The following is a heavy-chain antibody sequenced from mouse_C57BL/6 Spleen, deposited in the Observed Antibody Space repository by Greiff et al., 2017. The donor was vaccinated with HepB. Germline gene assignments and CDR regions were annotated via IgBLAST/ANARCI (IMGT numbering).Heavy chain of an antibody. V-gene: IGHV3-1*01. CDR1: GYSITSGYD. J-gene: IGHJ3*01. D-gene: IGHD1-1*01. CDR3: ARALYGAWFAY. Sequence: VQLQQSGPGMVKPSQSLSLTCTVTGYSITSGYDWHWIRHFPGNKLEWMGYISYSGSTNYNPSLKSRISITHDTSKNHFFLKLNSVTTEDTATYYCARALYGAWFAYWGQGTLVTVSA. CDR2: ISYSGST.